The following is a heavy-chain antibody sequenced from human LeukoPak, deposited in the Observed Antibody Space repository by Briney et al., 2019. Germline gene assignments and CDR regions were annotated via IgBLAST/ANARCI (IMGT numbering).Heavy chain of an antibody. Sequence: PSETLSLTCTVSGGSISSSSYYWGWICQPPGKGLEWIGSIYYSGSTYYNPSLKSRVTISVDTSKNQFSLKLSSVTAADTAVYYCARGSGVFDYWGQGTLVTVSS. CDR3: ARGSGVFDY. D-gene: IGHD3-10*01. CDR1: GGSISSSSYY. J-gene: IGHJ4*02. CDR2: IYYSGST. V-gene: IGHV4-39*01.